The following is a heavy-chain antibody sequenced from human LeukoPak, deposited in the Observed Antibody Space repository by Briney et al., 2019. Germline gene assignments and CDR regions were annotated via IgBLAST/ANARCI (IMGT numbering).Heavy chain of an antibody. CDR3: ARDRRSRKPSGSDI. CDR1: GFTFSSYG. CDR2: VRYDGTNK. V-gene: IGHV3-30*02. J-gene: IGHJ3*02. D-gene: IGHD5-12*01. Sequence: GGSLRLSCAASGFTFSSYGMHWVRQAPGKGLDWVAFVRYDGTNKYYADSVKGRFTISRDNSNNTLYLQMNSLRPEDTAVYYCARDRRSRKPSGSDIWGQGTMVIVSS.